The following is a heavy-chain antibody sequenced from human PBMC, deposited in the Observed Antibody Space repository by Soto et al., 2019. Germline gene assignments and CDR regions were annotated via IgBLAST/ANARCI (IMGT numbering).Heavy chain of an antibody. J-gene: IGHJ5*02. Sequence: ASVKVCCKTSGDTFSNYGITWVRQAPGQPLEWLGWVSLYSDGTNYAQKFQGRVSMTTDTSTTTDYMELRSLISDDTAVYYCARVVPGAEAWFGPWGQGTVVTVSS. CDR1: GDTFSNYG. V-gene: IGHV1-18*01. CDR2: VSLYSDGT. D-gene: IGHD2-2*01. CDR3: ARVVPGAEAWFGP.